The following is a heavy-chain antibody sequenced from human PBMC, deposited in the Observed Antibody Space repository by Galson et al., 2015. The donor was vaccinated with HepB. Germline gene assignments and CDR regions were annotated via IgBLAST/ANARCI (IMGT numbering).Heavy chain of an antibody. V-gene: IGHV1-46*01. CDR1: GYTFTSYY. D-gene: IGHD2-15*01. CDR2: ISPSAGTT. Sequence: SVKVSCKASGYTFTSYYMHWVRQAPGQGLEWMGIISPSAGTTSYAQKFQGRVTMTRDTSTSTVYMELSSLRSEDTAVYYCARDRTLYCSGGSCYQAFDYWGQGTLVTVAS. J-gene: IGHJ4*02. CDR3: ARDRTLYCSGGSCYQAFDY.